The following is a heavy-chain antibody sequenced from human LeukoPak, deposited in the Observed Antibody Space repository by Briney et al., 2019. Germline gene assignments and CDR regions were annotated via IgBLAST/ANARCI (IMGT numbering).Heavy chain of an antibody. V-gene: IGHV1-8*01. D-gene: IGHD2-15*01. CDR1: GYTFTSYD. CDR2: MNPNSGNT. J-gene: IGHJ6*02. Sequence: ASVKVSCKASGYTFTSYDINWVRQATGQGLEWMGWMNPNSGNTGYAQKVQGRDTMTRNTSISTAYMERSSLRSEDTAVYYCARDIVVVGHYGMDAWGQGTTVTVSS. CDR3: ARDIVVVGHYGMDA.